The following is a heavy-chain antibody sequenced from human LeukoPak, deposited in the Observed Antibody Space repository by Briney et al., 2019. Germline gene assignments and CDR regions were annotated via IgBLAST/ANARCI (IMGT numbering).Heavy chain of an antibody. V-gene: IGHV3-48*03. Sequence: GRSLRLSRAASGFTFSSYEINWVRQAPGNWLEWVSYISSSGSTIYYADSVKGRFTISRDNAKNSLYLQMNSLRAEDTAVYYCARDLGYYDYDYRGQGTLVTVSS. CDR2: ISSSGSTI. CDR1: GFTFSSYE. D-gene: IGHD3-3*01. J-gene: IGHJ4*02. CDR3: ARDLGYYDYDY.